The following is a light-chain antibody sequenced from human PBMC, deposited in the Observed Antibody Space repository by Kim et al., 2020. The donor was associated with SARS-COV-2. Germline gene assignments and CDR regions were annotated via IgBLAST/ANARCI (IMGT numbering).Light chain of an antibody. CDR1: QSISSGY. J-gene: IGKJ2*03. CDR3: QLFGGSPLYS. CDR2: GVS. Sequence: EIVLTQSPGTLSLSPGERVTLSCRASQSISSGYFAWYQQKPGQSPRLLIYGVSSRATGIPDRLSGSGSGTDFTLTISRLEPEDFAVYYCQLFGGSPLYSFGQGTKLEI. V-gene: IGKV3-20*01.